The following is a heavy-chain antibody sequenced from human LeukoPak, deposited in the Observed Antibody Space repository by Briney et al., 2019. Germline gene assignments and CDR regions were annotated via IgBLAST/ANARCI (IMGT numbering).Heavy chain of an antibody. V-gene: IGHV4-39*01. Sequence: SETLSLTCTVSGGSISSSSYYWGWIRQPPGKGLEWIGSIYHSGSTYYNPSLKSRVTISVDTSKNQFSLKLSSVTAADTAVYYCARLSERMGYDFWSGPHPHYFDYWGQGTLVTVSS. CDR2: IYHSGST. J-gene: IGHJ4*02. CDR1: GGSISSSSYY. CDR3: ARLSERMGYDFWSGPHPHYFDY. D-gene: IGHD3-3*01.